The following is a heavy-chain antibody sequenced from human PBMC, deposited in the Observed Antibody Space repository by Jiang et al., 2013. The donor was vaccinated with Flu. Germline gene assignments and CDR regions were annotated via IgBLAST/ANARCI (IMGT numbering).Heavy chain of an antibody. CDR2: VSRVDDR. CDR3: AHGLGDGYNYAFDY. V-gene: IGHV2-5*02. Sequence: TLTVTCTLFWVLTQRQVEVGVGWVCQPPGKALEWLALVSRVDDRRHSPSLRNRLTITRDTSKSQVVLSLTNVDPGDTATYYCAHGLGDGYNYAFDYWGQGTLVTVSS. CDR1: VLTQRQVEVG. J-gene: IGHJ4*02. D-gene: IGHD5-24*01.